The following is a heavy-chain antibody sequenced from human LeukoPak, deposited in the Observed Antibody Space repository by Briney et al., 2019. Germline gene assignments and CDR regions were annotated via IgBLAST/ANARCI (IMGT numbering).Heavy chain of an antibody. V-gene: IGHV3-30-3*01. CDR3: AREGY. CDR1: GFTFSSYA. Sequence: PGGSLRLSCAASGFTFSSYAMHWVRQAPGEGLEWVAVISYDGSNKYYADSVKGRFTISRDNSKNTLYLQMNSLRAEDTAVYYCAREGYWGQGTLVTVSS. J-gene: IGHJ4*02. CDR2: ISYDGSNK.